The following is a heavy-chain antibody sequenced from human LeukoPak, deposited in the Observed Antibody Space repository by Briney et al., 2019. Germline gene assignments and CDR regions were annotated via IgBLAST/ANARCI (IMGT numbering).Heavy chain of an antibody. D-gene: IGHD2-2*03. J-gene: IGHJ4*02. CDR1: GFTFSSYS. Sequence: GGSLRLSCAASGFTFSSYSMTWVRQPPGKGLEWVSTVGDSGGATYYSDSVKGRFTISRDNAKNTLYLQMNSLRAEDTALYYCAKFPFGTWISWGQGTLVTVSS. CDR2: VGDSGGAT. V-gene: IGHV3-23*01. CDR3: AKFPFGTWIS.